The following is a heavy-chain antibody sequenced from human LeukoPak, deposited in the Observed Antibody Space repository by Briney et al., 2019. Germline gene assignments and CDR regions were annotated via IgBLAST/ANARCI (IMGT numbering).Heavy chain of an antibody. J-gene: IGHJ3*02. CDR2: IYWDDDK. Sequence: KRSGPTLVNPTQTLTLTFTFSGFSLSTSGVGVGWIRQPPGKALEWLALIYWDDDKQYRPSLKSRLTITKGTSKDQVVLRMTNMDPVDTATYYCAHSSWAQRGAFDIWGQGTMVTVSS. D-gene: IGHD3-16*01. V-gene: IGHV2-5*02. CDR1: GFSLSTSGVG. CDR3: AHSSWAQRGAFDI.